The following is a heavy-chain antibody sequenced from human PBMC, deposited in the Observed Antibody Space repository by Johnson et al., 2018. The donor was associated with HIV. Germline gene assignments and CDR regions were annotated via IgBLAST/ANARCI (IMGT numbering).Heavy chain of an antibody. CDR3: ARDPRRQSGDSSSWAYDAFDI. D-gene: IGHD6-13*01. Sequence: EVQLVESGGGLVQPGGSLRLSCEASGFTVSSNYMSWVRQAPGKGLEWVSVIYSGGSTYYADSVKGRFTISRDNSKNTLYLQMNSLRAEDTAVYYCARDPRRQSGDSSSWAYDAFDIWGQGTMVTVSS. V-gene: IGHV3-66*02. J-gene: IGHJ3*02. CDR2: IYSGGST. CDR1: GFTVSSNY.